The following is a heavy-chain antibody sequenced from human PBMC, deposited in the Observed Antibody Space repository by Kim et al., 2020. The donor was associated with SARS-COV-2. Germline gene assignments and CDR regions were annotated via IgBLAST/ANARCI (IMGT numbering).Heavy chain of an antibody. J-gene: IGHJ6*02. Sequence: GGSLRLSCAASGFTFSSYGMHWVRQAPGKGLEWVAVIWYDGSNKYYADSVKGRFTISRDNSKNTLYLQMNSLRAEDTAVYYCARDYDFWSGTLSFEYYYGMDVWGQGTTVTVSS. CDR2: IWYDGSNK. V-gene: IGHV3-33*08. CDR1: GFTFSSYG. D-gene: IGHD3-3*01. CDR3: ARDYDFWSGTLSFEYYYGMDV.